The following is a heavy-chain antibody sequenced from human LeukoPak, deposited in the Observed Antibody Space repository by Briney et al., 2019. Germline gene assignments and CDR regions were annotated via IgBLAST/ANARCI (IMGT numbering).Heavy chain of an antibody. V-gene: IGHV3-48*03. CDR3: ARSTELSDPYFYYGMDV. CDR1: GFSFRSFE. CDR2: ISSASGTI. Sequence: PGGSLRLSCAASGFSFRSFEMSWVRQAPGKGLECIAYISSASGTIYHADSVKGRVTISRDNANNSLYLQMNSLRAEDMAIYYCARSTELSDPYFYYGMDVWGQGTTVTVSS. D-gene: IGHD1-26*01. J-gene: IGHJ6*02.